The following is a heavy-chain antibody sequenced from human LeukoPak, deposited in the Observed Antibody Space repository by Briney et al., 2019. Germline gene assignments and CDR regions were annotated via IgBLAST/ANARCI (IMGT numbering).Heavy chain of an antibody. V-gene: IGHV3-11*04. Sequence: GGSLRLSCAVSGLTFSDYYMTWIRQAPGKGLEWVSSISGTGTTIYSADSVRGRFTVSRDNARNSLFLHMNSLRAEDTAVYYCAVQITMIVVVPYFDYWGQGTLVTASS. CDR3: AVQITMIVVVPYFDY. J-gene: IGHJ4*02. CDR1: GLTFSDYY. D-gene: IGHD3-22*01. CDR2: ISGTGTTI.